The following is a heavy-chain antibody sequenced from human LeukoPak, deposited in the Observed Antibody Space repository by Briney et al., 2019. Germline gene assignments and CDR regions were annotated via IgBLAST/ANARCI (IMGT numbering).Heavy chain of an antibody. V-gene: IGHV3-7*01. D-gene: IGHD4-23*01. CDR3: ARAYGGNSGGY. Sequence: GGSLRLSCVASGFSISSHWMSWVRQAPGKGLEWVASLKEDVSARNLVDSVKGRFTISTDNAKNSLNLQMNSLRAEDTAVYYCARAYGGNSGGYWGQGTLVTVSS. CDR2: LKEDVSAR. J-gene: IGHJ4*02. CDR1: GFSISSHW.